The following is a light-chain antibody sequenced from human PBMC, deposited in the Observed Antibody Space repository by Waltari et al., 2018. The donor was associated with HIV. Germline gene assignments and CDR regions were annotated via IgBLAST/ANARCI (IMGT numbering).Light chain of an antibody. V-gene: IGLV2-8*01. J-gene: IGLJ2*01. CDR2: EVT. Sequence: QSALTQPPSASGSLGQSVTISCIGYSSDIGAYDSVSWFQQLPHNAPTPLLYEVTKRPSGVPDRFSGSRSGNTAFLTVSGLQPNDTAAYFCSPYGDNNWVLFGGGTNLTVL. CDR1: SSDIGAYDS. CDR3: SPYGDNNWVL.